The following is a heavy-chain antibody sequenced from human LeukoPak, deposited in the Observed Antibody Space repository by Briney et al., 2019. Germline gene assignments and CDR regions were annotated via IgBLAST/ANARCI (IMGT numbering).Heavy chain of an antibody. V-gene: IGHV3-30*02. CDR1: GFTFSSYC. CDR3: AKESAYFNVWGASFDY. D-gene: IGHD3-16*01. Sequence: GGSLRLSCTASGFTFSSYCMHWVRQAPGKGREWVAFIMQDESRKHYAEYVKGRFTITRDTAKNTLYMELNRLGVEDTAVYYCAKESAYFNVWGASFDYWGPGTMVTVSS. CDR2: IMQDESRK. J-gene: IGHJ4*02.